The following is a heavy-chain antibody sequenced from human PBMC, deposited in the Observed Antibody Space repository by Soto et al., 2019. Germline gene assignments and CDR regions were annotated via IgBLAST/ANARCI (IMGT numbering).Heavy chain of an antibody. V-gene: IGHV1-2*04. Sequence: ASVKVSCKASGYTFTGYYMHWVRQAPGQGLEWMGWINPNSGGTNYAQKFQGWVTMTRDTSISTAYMELSRLRSDDTAVYYCARNRYYYDSRGFYMRPPNNDMDVWGQGTTVTVSS. CDR3: ARNRYYYDSRGFYMRPPNNDMDV. CDR1: GYTFTGYY. CDR2: INPNSGGT. D-gene: IGHD3-22*01. J-gene: IGHJ6*02.